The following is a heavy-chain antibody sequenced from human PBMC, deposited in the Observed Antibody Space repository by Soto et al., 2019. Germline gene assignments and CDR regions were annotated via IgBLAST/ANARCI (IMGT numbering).Heavy chain of an antibody. J-gene: IGHJ6*02. CDR3: ARAPLYSSGWDRYYYYYYGMDV. CDR2: INSDGSST. Sequence: GGSLRLSCAASGFTFSSYWMHWVRQAPGKGLVWVSRINSDGSSTSYADSVKGRFTISRDNAKNTLYLQMNSLRAEDTAVYYCARAPLYSSGWDRYYYYYYGMDVWGQGTTVTVSS. D-gene: IGHD6-19*01. CDR1: GFTFSSYW. V-gene: IGHV3-74*01.